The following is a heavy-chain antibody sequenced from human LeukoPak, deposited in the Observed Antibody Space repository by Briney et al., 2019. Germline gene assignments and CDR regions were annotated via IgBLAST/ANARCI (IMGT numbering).Heavy chain of an antibody. CDR1: GDSISSSSYY. V-gene: IGHV4-39*01. CDR2: IYYSGST. J-gene: IGHJ1*01. Sequence: SETLSVTCTISGDSISSSSYYWDWIRQCPGKGLEWIGTIYYSGSTYYNASLKSRLFISIDTSNNQFSLRLSFVTAADTAVYYCAGRRYYDSTGYLDWGQGTLITVSS. CDR3: AGRRYYDSTGYLD. D-gene: IGHD3-22*01.